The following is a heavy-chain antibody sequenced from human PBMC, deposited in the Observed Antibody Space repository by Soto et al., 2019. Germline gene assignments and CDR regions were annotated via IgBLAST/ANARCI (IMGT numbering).Heavy chain of an antibody. V-gene: IGHV3-48*03. Sequence: EVQLVESGGGLVQPGGSLRLSCAASGFTFSSYEMNWVRQAPGKGLEWVSYISSSGSTIYYADSVKGRFTISRDNAKNSLELQMNSLRAEDTAVYYCARGQYSSGGGYFDYWGQETLVTVSS. CDR2: ISSSGSTI. CDR1: GFTFSSYE. D-gene: IGHD6-19*01. CDR3: ARGQYSSGGGYFDY. J-gene: IGHJ4*02.